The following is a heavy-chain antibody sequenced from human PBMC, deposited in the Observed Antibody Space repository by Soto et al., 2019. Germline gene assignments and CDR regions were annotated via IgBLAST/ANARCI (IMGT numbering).Heavy chain of an antibody. CDR1: GYTFTSYA. D-gene: IGHD3-22*01. V-gene: IGHV1-3*01. J-gene: IGHJ4*02. Sequence: SVKVSCKASGYTFTSYAMHWVRQAPGQRLEWMGWINAGNGNTKYSQKFQGRVTITRDTSASTAYMELSSLRSEDTAVYYCEITYYYDSSGYYYFDYWGQGTLVTVSS. CDR3: EITYYYDSSGYYYFDY. CDR2: INAGNGNT.